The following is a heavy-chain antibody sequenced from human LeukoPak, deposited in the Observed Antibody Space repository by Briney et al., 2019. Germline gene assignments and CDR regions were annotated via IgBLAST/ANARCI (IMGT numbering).Heavy chain of an antibody. J-gene: IGHJ6*03. V-gene: IGHV1-18*01. D-gene: IGHD1-26*01. Sequence: ASVKVSCKASGYTFTSYGISWVRQAPGQGLEWMGWISAYNGNTNYAQKLQGRVTMTTDTSTSTAYMELRSLRSDDTAVYYCARAHVGANYYYYMDVWGKGTTVTISS. CDR2: ISAYNGNT. CDR1: GYTFTSYG. CDR3: ARAHVGANYYYYMDV.